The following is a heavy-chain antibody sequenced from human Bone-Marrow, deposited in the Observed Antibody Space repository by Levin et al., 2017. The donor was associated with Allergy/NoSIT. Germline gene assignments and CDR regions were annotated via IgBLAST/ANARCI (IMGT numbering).Heavy chain of an antibody. Sequence: PGESLKISCAASGFIFPNYAMSWVRQAPGKGLEWVSTISDTTGSTYYADSVQGRFIISTDNSRNTLYLQLSSLRADDTAVYYCAKDLYSGSYLPGPHFDYWGQGILVTVSS. D-gene: IGHD1-26*01. J-gene: IGHJ4*02. CDR3: AKDLYSGSYLPGPHFDY. CDR1: GFIFPNYA. CDR2: ISDTTGST. V-gene: IGHV3-23*01.